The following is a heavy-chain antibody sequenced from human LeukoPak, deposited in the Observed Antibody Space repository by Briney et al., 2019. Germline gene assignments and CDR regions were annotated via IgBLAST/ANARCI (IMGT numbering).Heavy chain of an antibody. Sequence: GGSLRLSCAASGFTFSSYAMSWVRQAPGKGLEWVSAISGSGGSTYYADSVKGRFTISRDNSKNTLYLQMNSLRAEDTAVYYCAKDRALRYYYDSHYYFDYWGQGTLATVSS. D-gene: IGHD3-22*01. CDR3: AKDRALRYYYDSHYYFDY. CDR2: ISGSGGST. V-gene: IGHV3-23*01. J-gene: IGHJ4*02. CDR1: GFTFSSYA.